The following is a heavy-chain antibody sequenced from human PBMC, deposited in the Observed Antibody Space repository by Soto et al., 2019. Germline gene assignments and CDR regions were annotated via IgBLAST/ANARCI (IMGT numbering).Heavy chain of an antibody. D-gene: IGHD6-19*01. CDR2: IYHSGST. CDR3: ARGSWLAVAGTYY. J-gene: IGHJ4*02. Sequence: ETLSLTCAVSGGSISSSNWWSWVRHPPGKGLEWIGEIYHSGSTNYNPSLKSRVTISVDKSKNQFSLKLSSVTAADTAVYYCARGSWLAVAGTYYWGQRSLVTVSS. CDR1: GGSISSSNW. V-gene: IGHV4-4*02.